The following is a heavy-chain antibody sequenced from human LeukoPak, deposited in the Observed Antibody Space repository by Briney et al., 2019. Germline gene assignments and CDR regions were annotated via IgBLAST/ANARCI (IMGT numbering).Heavy chain of an antibody. CDR1: GGSISSYY. D-gene: IGHD6-19*01. V-gene: IGHV4-4*07. CDR2: IYTSGST. J-gene: IGHJ5*02. Sequence: SETLSLTCTVSGGSISSYYWSWIRQPAGKGLEWIGRIYTSGSTNYNPSLKSRVTMSVDTSKNQFSLKLSSVTAADTAVYYSARDYSSGWVSWFDPWGQGTLVTVSS. CDR3: ARDYSSGWVSWFDP.